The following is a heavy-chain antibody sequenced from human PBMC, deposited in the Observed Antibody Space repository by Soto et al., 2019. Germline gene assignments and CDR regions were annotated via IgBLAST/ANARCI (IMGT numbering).Heavy chain of an antibody. CDR2: IIPNSETT. V-gene: IGHV1-69*01. CDR3: ARSQGSSTSLEIYYYYYYGMDV. D-gene: IGHD2-2*01. Sequence: QVQLVQSGAEVKKPGSSVKVSCKASGGTFSSYAISWVRQAPGQGLAWMGGIIPNSETTNYAQKFQGRVTITAAESKSTAYREVSSLRSQDTAVYYCARSQGSSTSLEIYYYYYYGMDVWGQGTTVTVSS. CDR1: GGTFSSYA. J-gene: IGHJ6*01.